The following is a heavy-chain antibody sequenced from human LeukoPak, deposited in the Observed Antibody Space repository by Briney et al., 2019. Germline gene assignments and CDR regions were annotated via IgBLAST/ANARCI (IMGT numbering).Heavy chain of an antibody. J-gene: IGHJ4*02. D-gene: IGHD6-19*01. CDR3: ARRDSSGWYDY. CDR1: GGSMSYSSYY. CDR2: IYYTGST. V-gene: IGHV4-39*01. Sequence: KPSETLSLTCTVSGGSMSYSSYYWGWIRQPPGKGLEWIGSIYYTGSTDYNSSLKSRVTISVDTSKNQFSLKLSSVTAADTAVYYCARRDSSGWYDYWGQGTQVTVSS.